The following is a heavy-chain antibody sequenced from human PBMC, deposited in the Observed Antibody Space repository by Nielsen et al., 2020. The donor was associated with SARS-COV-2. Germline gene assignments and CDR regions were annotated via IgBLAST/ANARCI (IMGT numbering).Heavy chain of an antibody. CDR3: ARDGVVTLDY. CDR2: ISGSGANK. CDR1: GFAFSTYA. J-gene: IGHJ4*02. D-gene: IGHD4-23*01. Sequence: GESLKISCTTSGFAFSTYAMTWVRQAPGKGLEWVSAISGSGANKYYADSVKGRFTISRDNSKNTLYLQMNSLRAEDTAVYYCARDGVVTLDYWGQGTLVTVSS. V-gene: IGHV3-23*01.